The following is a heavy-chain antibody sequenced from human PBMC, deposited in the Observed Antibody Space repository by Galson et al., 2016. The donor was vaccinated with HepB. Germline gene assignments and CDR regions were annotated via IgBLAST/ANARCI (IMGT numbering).Heavy chain of an antibody. V-gene: IGHV3-53*01. D-gene: IGHD5-12*01. CDR1: GFSVGKNY. CDR2: IYTTGET. Sequence: SLRLSCAASGFSVGKNYIMWVRQAPGRGLKWVSVIYTTGETYYEDSVKGRFTISRDDSKNMVYLHMNSVRADDSAHYFCARELDINYSGMDVWGRGTTVIVSS. J-gene: IGHJ6*02. CDR3: ARELDINYSGMDV.